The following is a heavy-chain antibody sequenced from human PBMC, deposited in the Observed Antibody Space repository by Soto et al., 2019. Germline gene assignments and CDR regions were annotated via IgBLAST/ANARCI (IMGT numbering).Heavy chain of an antibody. D-gene: IGHD3-3*01. CDR1: GGTFSSYT. CDR2: IIPILGIA. V-gene: IGHV1-69*02. J-gene: IGHJ4*02. CDR3: AHGPYYDFWSGYPPLDY. Sequence: SVKVSCKASGGTFSSYTISWVRQAPGQGLEWMGRIIPILGIANYAQKFQGRVTITADKSTSTAYMELSSLRSEDTATYYCAHGPYYDFWSGYPPLDYWGQGTLVTVSS.